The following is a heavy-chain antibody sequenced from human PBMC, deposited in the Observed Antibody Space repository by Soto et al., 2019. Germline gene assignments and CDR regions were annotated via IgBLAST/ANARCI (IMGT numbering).Heavy chain of an antibody. J-gene: IGHJ3*02. Sequence: SSETLSLTCAVYGGSFSGYYWSWIRQPPGKGLEWIGEINHSGSTNYNPSLKSRVTISVDTSKNQFSLKLSSVTAADTAVYYCASGKVVVAAKRGAFDIWGQGTMVTVPS. CDR1: GGSFSGYY. D-gene: IGHD2-15*01. V-gene: IGHV4-34*01. CDR2: INHSGST. CDR3: ASGKVVVAAKRGAFDI.